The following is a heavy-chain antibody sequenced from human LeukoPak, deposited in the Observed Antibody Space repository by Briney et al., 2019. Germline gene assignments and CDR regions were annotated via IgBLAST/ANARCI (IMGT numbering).Heavy chain of an antibody. V-gene: IGHV4-59*01. CDR3: ARGEAVAGLKALH. CDR1: GGSISSYY. J-gene: IGHJ4*02. Sequence: PSETLSLTCTVSGGSISSYYWSWIRQPPGKGLEWIGYIYYSGSTNYNPSLKSRVTISVDTSKNQFSLKLSSVTAADTAVYYCARGEAVAGLKALHSGQGTLVTVSS. CDR2: IYYSGST. D-gene: IGHD6-19*01.